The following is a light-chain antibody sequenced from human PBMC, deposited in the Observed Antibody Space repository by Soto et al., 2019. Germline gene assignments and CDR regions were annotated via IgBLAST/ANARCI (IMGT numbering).Light chain of an antibody. J-gene: IGKJ4*01. CDR2: AAS. Sequence: EIVLTQSPGTLSLSPGERATLSCRASQSVISNYLAWYQQKPGQAPRLLVFAASGRPGGIPDRFSGSGSGTDFTLTISRLEPEDFAVYFCQQYHLSPLTFGGGTQVQMK. CDR1: QSVISNY. V-gene: IGKV3-20*01. CDR3: QQYHLSPLT.